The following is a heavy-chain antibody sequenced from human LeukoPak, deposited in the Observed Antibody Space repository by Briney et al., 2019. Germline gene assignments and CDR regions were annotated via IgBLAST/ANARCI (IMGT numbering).Heavy chain of an antibody. Sequence: SETLSLTCAVYGGSFSGYYWSWIRQPPGKGLEWIGEINHSGSTNYNPSLKSRVTISVDTSKDQFSLKLSSVTAADTAVYYCARGYYDSSGQFYYFDYWGQGTLVTVSS. CDR2: INHSGST. V-gene: IGHV4-34*01. D-gene: IGHD3-22*01. J-gene: IGHJ4*02. CDR3: ARGYYDSSGQFYYFDY. CDR1: GGSFSGYY.